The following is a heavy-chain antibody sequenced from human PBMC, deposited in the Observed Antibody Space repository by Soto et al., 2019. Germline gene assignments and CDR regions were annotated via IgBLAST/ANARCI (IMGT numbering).Heavy chain of an antibody. D-gene: IGHD5-12*01. CDR2: ISPMFHKA. CDR3: ARGAMSADDQSDWFDP. V-gene: IGHV1-69*01. CDR1: GGTFGNYA. J-gene: IGHJ5*02. Sequence: QLQLVQSGTEVKKPGSSVTVSCKASGGTFGNYAINWLRQAPGQGLQWMGDISPMFHKANYEQTFQGRVSITADESTNTVYMELSSLRSEDTALYYCARGAMSADDQSDWFDPWGHGTLVTVSS.